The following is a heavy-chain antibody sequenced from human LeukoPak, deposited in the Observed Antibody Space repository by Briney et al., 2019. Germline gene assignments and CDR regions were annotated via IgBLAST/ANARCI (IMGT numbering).Heavy chain of an antibody. CDR1: GFTFSSYW. CDR2: INSDGSYT. D-gene: IGHD3-22*01. Sequence: GGSLRLSCAASGFTFSSYWMHWVRQSPGKGLVWVSRINSDGSYTNYGDSVKGRFTISRDNAKNTLYLQLNSLRVEDTAVYYCARGKSSYDSSGRSDYWGQGTLVTVSS. V-gene: IGHV3-74*01. J-gene: IGHJ4*02. CDR3: ARGKSSYDSSGRSDY.